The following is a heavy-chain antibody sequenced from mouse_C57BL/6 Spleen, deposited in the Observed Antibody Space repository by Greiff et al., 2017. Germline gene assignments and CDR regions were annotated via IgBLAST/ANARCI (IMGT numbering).Heavy chain of an antibody. V-gene: IGHV1-80*01. CDR2: IYPGDGDT. D-gene: IGHD1-1*01. J-gene: IGHJ2*01. CDR1: GYAFSSYW. Sequence: QVQLKQSGAELVKPGASVKISCKASGYAFSSYWMNWVKQRPGKGLEWIGQIYPGDGDTNYNGKFKGKATLTADKSSSTAYMQLSSLTSEDYAVYFCARSEYYGSSLYFDYWGQGTTLTVSS. CDR3: ARSEYYGSSLYFDY.